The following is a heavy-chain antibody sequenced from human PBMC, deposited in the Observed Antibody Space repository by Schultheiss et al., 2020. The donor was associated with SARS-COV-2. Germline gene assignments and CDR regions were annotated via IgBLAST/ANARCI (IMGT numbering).Heavy chain of an antibody. V-gene: IGHV3-NL1*01. CDR1: GYTFSSYA. CDR2: IYSCGST. Sequence: GGSLRLSCKASGYTFSSYAMHWVRQAPGKGLEWVSVIYSCGSTYYADSVKGRFTISRDNSKNTLYLQMNSLRAEDTAVYYCARDRLGDSSGYYYDYWGQGTLVTVSS. J-gene: IGHJ4*02. D-gene: IGHD3-22*01. CDR3: ARDRLGDSSGYYYDY.